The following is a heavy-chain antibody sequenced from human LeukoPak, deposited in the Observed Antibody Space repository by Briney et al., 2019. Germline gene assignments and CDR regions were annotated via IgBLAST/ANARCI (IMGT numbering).Heavy chain of an antibody. CDR1: AGSINSGDYY. D-gene: IGHD3-22*01. CDR3: ARGIGTSYDSSRDAFDI. J-gene: IGHJ3*02. Sequence: PSQTLSLTCTVSAGSINSGDYYWSWIRQPAGKGLEWIGRIYSPGTNYNYNPSVKSRVTISIDTSKNQFSPKLTSVTAADTAVYYCARGIGTSYDSSRDAFDIWGQGTMVTVSS. V-gene: IGHV4-61*02. CDR2: IYSPGT.